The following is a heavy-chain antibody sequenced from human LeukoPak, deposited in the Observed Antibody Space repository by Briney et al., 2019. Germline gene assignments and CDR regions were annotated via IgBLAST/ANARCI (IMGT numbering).Heavy chain of an antibody. D-gene: IGHD4-11*01. V-gene: IGHV3-11*01. J-gene: IGHJ6*02. CDR2: ISSSASTI. Sequence: NPGGSLRLSCAASGFTFSDYYMSWIRQAPGKGLEWVSYISSSASTIYYADSVTGRFTISRDNAKNSLYLQMNSLRAEDTAVYYCARSTVTTFRFYHYYYAMDVWGQGTTVTVSS. CDR3: ARSTVTTFRFYHYYYAMDV. CDR1: GFTFSDYY.